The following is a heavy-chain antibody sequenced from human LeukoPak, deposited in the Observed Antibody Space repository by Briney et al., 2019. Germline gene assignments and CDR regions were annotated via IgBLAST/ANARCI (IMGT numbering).Heavy chain of an antibody. CDR3: ARVRPGSNYVDFDY. V-gene: IGHV3-33*05. CDR1: GFTFSSCG. J-gene: IGHJ4*02. D-gene: IGHD4-11*01. CDR2: ISYDGSNK. Sequence: PGGSLSPACAASGFTFSSCGMHWVRQAPGKGLEWVAVISYDGSNKYYAGSVKGRFTISRDNSKSTLYLQMNSLRAEDTAVYYCARVRPGSNYVDFDYWGQGTLVTVSS.